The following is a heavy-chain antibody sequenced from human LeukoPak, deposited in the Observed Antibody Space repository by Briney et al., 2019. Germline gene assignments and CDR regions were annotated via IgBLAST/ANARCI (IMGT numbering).Heavy chain of an antibody. J-gene: IGHJ4*02. D-gene: IGHD2-15*01. V-gene: IGHV3-30*18. CDR3: AKIIEVDLGDY. Sequence: GGSLRLSCVASGFIFDDFGMAWVRQAPGKGLEWVAVISYDGSNKYYADSVKGRFTISRDNSKNTLYLQMNSLRAEDTAVYYCAKIIEVDLGDYWGQGTLVTVSS. CDR1: GFIFDDFG. CDR2: ISYDGSNK.